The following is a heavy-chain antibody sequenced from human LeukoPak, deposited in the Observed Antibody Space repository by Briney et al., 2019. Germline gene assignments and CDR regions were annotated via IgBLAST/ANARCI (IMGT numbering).Heavy chain of an antibody. D-gene: IGHD6-13*01. Sequence: PGGSLRLSCAASGFTFSSYAMSWVRQAPGKGLEWVSAISGSGGSTYYADSVKGRFTISRDYSKNTLYLQMNSLRAEDTAVYYCAKDRGSWTDYYYYYYMDVWGKGTTVTVSS. CDR3: AKDRGSWTDYYYYYYMDV. J-gene: IGHJ6*03. CDR2: ISGSGGST. CDR1: GFTFSSYA. V-gene: IGHV3-23*01.